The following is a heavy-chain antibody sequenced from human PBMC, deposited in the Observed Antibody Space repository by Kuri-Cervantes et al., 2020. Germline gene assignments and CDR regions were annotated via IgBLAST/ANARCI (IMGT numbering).Heavy chain of an antibody. V-gene: IGHV4-30-4*01. CDR2: IYYSGST. Sequence: SCTVSGGSISSGDYYWSWIRQPPGKGLEWIGYIYYSGSTYYNPSLKSRVTISVDTSKNQFSLKLSSVTAADTAVYYCARMEYQLLHQTNWFDPWGQGTLVTVSS. D-gene: IGHD2-2*01. J-gene: IGHJ5*02. CDR3: ARMEYQLLHQTNWFDP. CDR1: GGSISSGDYY.